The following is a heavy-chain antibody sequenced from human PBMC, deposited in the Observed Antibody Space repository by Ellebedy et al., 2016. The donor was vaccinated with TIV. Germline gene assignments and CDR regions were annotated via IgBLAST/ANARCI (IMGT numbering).Heavy chain of an antibody. V-gene: IGHV3-23*01. D-gene: IGHD6-13*01. CDR1: GFTFSSYA. J-gene: IGHJ4*02. Sequence: GGSLRLXXAASGFTFSSYAMSWVRQAPGKGLEWVSVVSGGGGSTYYVDSVQGRFTISRDNSKNTLYLQMNSLRAEDTAVYYCAKDLESIAAAGTALDYWGQGTLVTVSS. CDR2: VSGGGGST. CDR3: AKDLESIAAAGTALDY.